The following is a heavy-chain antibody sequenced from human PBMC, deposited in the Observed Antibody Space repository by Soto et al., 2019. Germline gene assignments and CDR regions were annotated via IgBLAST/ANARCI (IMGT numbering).Heavy chain of an antibody. CDR1: GGSINSGGYY. D-gene: IGHD6-13*01. CDR3: ARGYPQSGYSSSWVFDY. V-gene: IGHV4-31*01. CDR2: IFYSGST. J-gene: IGHJ4*02. Sequence: QVQLQESGPGLVKPSQTLSLICTVSGGSINSGGYYWNWIRQHPGKGLEWIGYIFYSGSTYYTPCRRRPVTTAADTSENQFSLNLISVTAADTVVYFGARGYPQSGYSSSWVFDYWGQGTLVNVSS.